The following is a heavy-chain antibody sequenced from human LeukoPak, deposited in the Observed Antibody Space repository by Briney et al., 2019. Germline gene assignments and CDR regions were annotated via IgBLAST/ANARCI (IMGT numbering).Heavy chain of an antibody. V-gene: IGHV3-15*01. J-gene: IGHJ3*02. CDR3: TTDCSGTGCYGDGAFDI. D-gene: IGHD2-2*01. CDR1: GFSFNNAW. Sequence: GGSLRLSCAASGFSFNNAWMSWVRQAPGKGLEWVGRIKRIRDGGTTDYAVPVKGRFTISRDDSKNTLYLQMNSLKTEDTAIYYCTTDCSGTGCYGDGAFDIWGQGTMVTVSS. CDR2: IKRIRDGGTT.